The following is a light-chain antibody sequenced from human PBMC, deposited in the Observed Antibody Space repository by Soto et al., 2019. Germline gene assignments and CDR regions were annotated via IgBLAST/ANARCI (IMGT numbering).Light chain of an antibody. Sequence: DIQMTQSPSSLSASVGDTVTISCRTSQVISTYLNWYQQKPAQAPKLLIYAVSTLQGGVPSRFSGGGSGTEFTLTITSLQPEDFATYYCQQTHTFPLTFGGGTKVDIK. CDR2: AVS. J-gene: IGKJ4*01. V-gene: IGKV1-39*01. CDR1: QVISTY. CDR3: QQTHTFPLT.